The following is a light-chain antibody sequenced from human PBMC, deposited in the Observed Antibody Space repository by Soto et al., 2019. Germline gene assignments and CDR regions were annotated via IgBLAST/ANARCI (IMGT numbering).Light chain of an antibody. J-gene: IGKJ1*01. CDR1: QSISIY. CDR2: AAS. V-gene: IGKV1-39*01. Sequence: DIPMTQSPSSLSASVGDRVTITCRASQSISIYLTWYQQKTGKAPKVLIYAASSLQSGVPPRFSGGAAGTDFTLTISSQQPEDFATQYCQRSYNIPRATVDQATKGEIK. CDR3: QRSYNIPRAT.